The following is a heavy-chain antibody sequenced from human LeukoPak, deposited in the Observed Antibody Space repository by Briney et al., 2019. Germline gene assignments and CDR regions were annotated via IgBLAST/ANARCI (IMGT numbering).Heavy chain of an antibody. Sequence: GRSMTLSCVASGFTSSSYAMHWDRPAPGKWMEWVAVISYDGSNKYYADSVKGRFTISRDNSKNTLYLQMNSLRAEDTAVYYCARDIGDYVWGSLDYWGQGTLVTVSS. V-gene: IGHV3-30*04. CDR3: ARDIGDYVWGSLDY. J-gene: IGHJ4*02. CDR2: ISYDGSNK. CDR1: GFTSSSYA. D-gene: IGHD3-16*01.